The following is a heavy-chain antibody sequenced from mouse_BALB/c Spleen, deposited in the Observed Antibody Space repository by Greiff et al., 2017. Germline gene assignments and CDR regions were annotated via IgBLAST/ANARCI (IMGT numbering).Heavy chain of an antibody. CDR2: IDPFNGGT. CDR1: GYSFTSYY. CDR3: ARWDGSAMDY. Sequence: VQLKQSGPELMKPGASVKISCKASGYSFTSYYMHWVKQSHGKSLEWIGYIDPFNGGTSYNQKFKGKATLTVDKSSSTAYMHLSSLTSEDSAVYYCARWDGSAMDYWGQGTSVTVSS. D-gene: IGHD2-3*01. J-gene: IGHJ4*01. V-gene: IGHV1S135*01.